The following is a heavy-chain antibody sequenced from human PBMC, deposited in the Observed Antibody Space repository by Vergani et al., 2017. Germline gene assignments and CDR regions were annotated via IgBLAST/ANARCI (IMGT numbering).Heavy chain of an antibody. Sequence: QVQLQESGPGLVKPSETLSLTCTVSGYSISSGYYWGWIRQPPGKGLEWIGSINHSGSTYYNPSLKSRVTISVDTSKNQFSLKLSPVTSADTAVYYCASVTYYGSGSYYGYYYGMDVWGQGTTVTVSS. CDR3: ASVTYYGSGSYYGYYYGMDV. V-gene: IGHV4-38-2*02. J-gene: IGHJ6*02. CDR1: GYSISSGYY. CDR2: INHSGST. D-gene: IGHD3-10*01.